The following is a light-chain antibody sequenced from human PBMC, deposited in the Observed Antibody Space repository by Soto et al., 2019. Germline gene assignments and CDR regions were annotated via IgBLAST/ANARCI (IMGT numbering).Light chain of an antibody. CDR3: QQSFSIPT. V-gene: IGKV1-39*01. CDR1: QTISIY. J-gene: IGKJ4*01. CDR2: AAS. Sequence: DIQMTQSPSSLSASVGDRVTISCRASQTISIYLNWYQQKVGEAPKLLINAASTLQSGVPPRFSGSGSGTDFTLTISSLHPEDFATYYCQQSFSIPTFGGGTKVDIK.